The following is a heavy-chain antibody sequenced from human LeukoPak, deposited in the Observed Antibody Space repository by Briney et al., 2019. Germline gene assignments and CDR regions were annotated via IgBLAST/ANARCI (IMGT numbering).Heavy chain of an antibody. CDR3: ARWPIAAAPPVYYFDY. J-gene: IGHJ4*02. Sequence: PGGSLRLSCAASGFTFSSYNMNWVRQAPGKGLEWVSSISSSTSHIYYADSVTGRFTISRDNAKKSLYLQMNRRRGEDTAVYYCARWPIAAAPPVYYFDYWGQGTLVTVSS. CDR1: GFTFSSYN. V-gene: IGHV3-21*01. D-gene: IGHD6-13*01. CDR2: ISSSTSHI.